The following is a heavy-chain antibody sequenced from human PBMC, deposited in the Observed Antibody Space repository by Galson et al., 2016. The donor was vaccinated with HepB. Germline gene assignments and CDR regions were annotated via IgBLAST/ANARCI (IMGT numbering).Heavy chain of an antibody. D-gene: IGHD5-18*01. CDR1: GFTFSSYS. CDR2: ISSSSSNI. V-gene: IGHV3-48*01. Sequence: SLRLSCAASGFTFSSYSMNWVRQAPGKGLEWVSYISSSSSNIFYADSVKGRFTISRDNAKQSLYLQMNSLRAEDTAVYYCAREDPSDATQVWFSGLDVWGQGTTVTVSS. J-gene: IGHJ6*02. CDR3: AREDPSDATQVWFSGLDV.